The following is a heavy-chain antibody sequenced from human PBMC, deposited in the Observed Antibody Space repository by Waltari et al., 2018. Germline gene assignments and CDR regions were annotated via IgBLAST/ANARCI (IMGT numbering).Heavy chain of an antibody. Sequence: QVQLVQSGAEVKKPGSSVKVSCKASGGTFSSYTISWVRQAPGQGLEWMGRIIPILGIANYAQKFQGRVTITADKSTSTAYMELSSLRSEDTAVYYCARGWEDGYTFDYWGQGTLVTVSS. CDR1: GGTFSSYT. CDR2: IIPILGIA. V-gene: IGHV1-69*02. CDR3: ARGWEDGYTFDY. D-gene: IGHD5-12*01. J-gene: IGHJ4*02.